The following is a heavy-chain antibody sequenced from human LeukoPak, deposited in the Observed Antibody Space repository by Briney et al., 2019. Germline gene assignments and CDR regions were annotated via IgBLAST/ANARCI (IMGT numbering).Heavy chain of an antibody. J-gene: IGHJ4*02. CDR2: INPNSGGT. Sequence: ASVKVSCKASRYTFTGYYMHWVLQAPGQGLEWMGWINPNSGGTNYAQKFQGRVTMTRDTSISTAYMELSRLRSDDTAVYYCARAPTYCSGGSCSDYWGQGTLVTVFS. CDR1: RYTFTGYY. CDR3: ARAPTYCSGGSCSDY. D-gene: IGHD2-15*01. V-gene: IGHV1-2*02.